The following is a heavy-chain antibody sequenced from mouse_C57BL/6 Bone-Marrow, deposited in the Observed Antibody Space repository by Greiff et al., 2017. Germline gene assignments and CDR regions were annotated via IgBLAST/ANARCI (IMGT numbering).Heavy chain of an antibody. CDR1: GYTFTSYW. V-gene: IGHV1-64*01. CDR3: ARSITTVVEVDY. CDR2: IHPNSGST. J-gene: IGHJ2*01. Sequence: QVQLQQPGAELVKPGASVKLSCKASGYTFTSYWMHWVKQRPGQGLEWIGMIHPNSGSTNYNEKFKSKATLTVDKSSSPAYMQLSSLTSEDSAVYYCARSITTVVEVDYWGQGTTLTVSS. D-gene: IGHD1-1*01.